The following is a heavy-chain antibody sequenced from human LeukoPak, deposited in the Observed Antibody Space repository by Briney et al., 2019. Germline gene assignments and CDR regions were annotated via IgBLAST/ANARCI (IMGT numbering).Heavy chain of an antibody. Sequence: PGGSLRLSCAASGFTFSSYSMNWVRQAPGKGLEWVSSISSSSSYIYYADSVKGRFTISRDNAKNSLYLQMNSLRAEDTALYYCAKSSGVILDYYYGMDVWGQGTTVTVSS. CDR3: AKSSGVILDYYYGMDV. V-gene: IGHV3-21*04. J-gene: IGHJ6*02. CDR1: GFTFSSYS. D-gene: IGHD3-16*02. CDR2: ISSSSSYI.